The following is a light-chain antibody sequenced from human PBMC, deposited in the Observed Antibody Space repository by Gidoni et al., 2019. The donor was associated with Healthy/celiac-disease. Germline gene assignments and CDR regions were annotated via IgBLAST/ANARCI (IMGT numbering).Light chain of an antibody. CDR1: SSDVGGHNH. CDR3: NSYSSASTRV. J-gene: IGLJ3*02. CDR2: EVS. Sequence: QSALTQPASVSGSPGQSITISCTGTSSDVGGHNHVSWYQQHPGKAPRLMIYEVSNRPSGVSDRFSGSKSGNTASLTISGLQAEDEADYYCNSYSSASTRVFGGGTKLTVL. V-gene: IGLV2-14*01.